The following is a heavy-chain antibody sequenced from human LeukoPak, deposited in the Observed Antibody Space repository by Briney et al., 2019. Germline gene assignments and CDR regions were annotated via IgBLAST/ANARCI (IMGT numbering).Heavy chain of an antibody. D-gene: IGHD3-3*01. CDR3: AKDVIFGVVGPDY. CDR1: GFTFDDYG. CDR2: INWNGGST. V-gene: IGHV3-20*04. Sequence: GGSLRLSCAASGFTFDDYGMSWVRQAPGKGLEWVSGINWNGGSTGYADSVKGRFTISRDNAKNTLYLQMNSLRAEDTAVYYCAKDVIFGVVGPDYWGQGTLVTVSS. J-gene: IGHJ4*02.